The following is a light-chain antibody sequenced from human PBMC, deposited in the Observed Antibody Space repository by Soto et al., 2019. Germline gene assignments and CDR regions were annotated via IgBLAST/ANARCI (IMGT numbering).Light chain of an antibody. CDR2: GAS. V-gene: IGKV3D-20*02. Sequence: EIVLTQSPGTLSLSPGERATLSCRASQSVSSSYLAWYQQKPGQAPRLLIYGASSRVTGIPARFSGSGSGTDFTLTISSLEPEDFAVYYCQQRKNWQVTFGQGTRLEIK. J-gene: IGKJ5*01. CDR3: QQRKNWQVT. CDR1: QSVSSSY.